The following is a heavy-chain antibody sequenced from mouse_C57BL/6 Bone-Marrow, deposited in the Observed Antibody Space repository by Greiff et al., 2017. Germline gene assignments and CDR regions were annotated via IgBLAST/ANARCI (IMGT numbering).Heavy chain of an antibody. CDR2: SRNKANDYTT. Sequence: EVNMVESGGGLVQSGRSLRLSCATSGFTFSAFYMEWVRQAPGKGLEWIAASRNKANDYTTEYSASVKGRFIVSRDTSQSILYLQMNALRAEDTAIYYCARGYDLDYWGQGTTLTVSS. D-gene: IGHD2-3*01. V-gene: IGHV7-1*01. J-gene: IGHJ2*01. CDR1: GFTFSAFY. CDR3: ARGYDLDY.